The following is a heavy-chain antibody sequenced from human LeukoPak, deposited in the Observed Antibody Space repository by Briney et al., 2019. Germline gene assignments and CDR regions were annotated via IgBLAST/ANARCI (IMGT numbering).Heavy chain of an antibody. CDR2: IYSGGST. Sequence: GGSLRLSCAASGFTVSSNYMSWVRQAPGKGLEWVSVIYSGGSTYYADSVKGRFTISRDNSKNTLYLQMNGLRAEDTAVYYCARDRWDYGDYYFDYWGQGTLVTVSS. CDR3: ARDRWDYGDYYFDY. D-gene: IGHD4-17*01. V-gene: IGHV3-66*01. CDR1: GFTVSSNY. J-gene: IGHJ4*02.